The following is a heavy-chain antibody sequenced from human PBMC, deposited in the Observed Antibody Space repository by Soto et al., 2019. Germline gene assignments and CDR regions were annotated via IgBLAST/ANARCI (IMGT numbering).Heavy chain of an antibody. V-gene: IGHV4-4*07. D-gene: IGHD6-13*01. J-gene: IGHJ5*02. Sequence: PSETLSLTCTVSGGSISSYYWSWIRQPAGKGLEWIGRIYTSGSTNYNPSLKSRVTMSVDTSKNQFSLKLSSVTAADTAVYYCASSGYGGPSRIAAADWFDPWGQGTLVTVSS. CDR1: GGSISSYY. CDR3: ASSGYGGPSRIAAADWFDP. CDR2: IYTSGST.